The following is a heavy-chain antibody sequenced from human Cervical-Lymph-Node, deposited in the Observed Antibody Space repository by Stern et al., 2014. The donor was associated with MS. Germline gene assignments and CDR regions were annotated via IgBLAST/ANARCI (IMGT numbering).Heavy chain of an antibody. CDR2: INTNSGCT. CDR3: ARGGGYSYSTLDY. Sequence: QMQLVQSGAEVKKPGASVKVSCKASAYTITDYYTHWVRQAPGHGLEWMGWINTNSGCTYAAQKFQGRLTMTRDTSISTAYMELSSLRSDDTSVYYCARGGGYSYSTLDYWGQGTQVTVSS. J-gene: IGHJ4*02. CDR1: AYTITDYY. V-gene: IGHV1-2*02. D-gene: IGHD3-10*01.